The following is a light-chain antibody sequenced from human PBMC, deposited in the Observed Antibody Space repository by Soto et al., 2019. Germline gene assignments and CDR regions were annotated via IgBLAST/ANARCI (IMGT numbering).Light chain of an antibody. Sequence: AIQVTQSPSSLPASVGDRVTITCRASQDIKNDLGWYQQTPGKSPKLLIYAASTLESGVPSRFSGSGSGTDFTLTIRSLQPEDSGTYYCLHDYTYPRTFGQGTTVEI. CDR1: QDIKND. J-gene: IGKJ1*01. CDR3: LHDYTYPRT. V-gene: IGKV1-6*01. CDR2: AAS.